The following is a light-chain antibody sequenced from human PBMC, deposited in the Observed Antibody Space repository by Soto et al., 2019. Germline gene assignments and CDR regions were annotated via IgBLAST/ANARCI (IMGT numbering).Light chain of an antibody. V-gene: IGLV2-14*02. J-gene: IGLJ1*01. CDR1: SSDVGSYNL. CDR3: CSYASSSTLYV. CDR2: EVS. Sequence: QSALAQPASVSGSPGHSITISCTGTSSDVGSYNLVSWYQQHPGKAPKLMIYEVSKRPSGVSNRFSGSKSGNTASLTISGLQAEDEADYYCCSYASSSTLYVFGTGTKVTVL.